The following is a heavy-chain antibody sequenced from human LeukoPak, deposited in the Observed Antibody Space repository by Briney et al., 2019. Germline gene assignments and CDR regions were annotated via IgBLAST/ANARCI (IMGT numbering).Heavy chain of an antibody. CDR2: FDPEDGET. CDR1: GYTLTELS. V-gene: IGHV1-24*01. J-gene: IGHJ4*02. D-gene: IGHD2-2*01. Sequence: ASVKVSCKVSGYTLTELSMHWVRQAPGKGLEWMGGFDPEDGETIYAQKFQGRVTMTEDTSTDTAYMELSSLRSDDTAVYYCARGIECSSTSCYFFDYWGQGTLVTVSS. CDR3: ARGIECSSTSCYFFDY.